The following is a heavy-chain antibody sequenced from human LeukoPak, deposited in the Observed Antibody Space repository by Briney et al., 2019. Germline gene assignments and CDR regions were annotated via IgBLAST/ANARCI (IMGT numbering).Heavy chain of an antibody. Sequence: QSGGSLRLSCAASGFTVSSNYMSWVRQAPGKGLEWVSTIYSGGSTFYADSVKGRFTISRDNSKNTLYLQMNSLRAEDTAVYYCAKDGVNYYDSSGYLYYFDYWGQGTLVTVSS. CDR1: GFTVSSNY. V-gene: IGHV3-53*05. D-gene: IGHD3-22*01. CDR2: IYSGGST. CDR3: AKDGVNYYDSSGYLYYFDY. J-gene: IGHJ4*02.